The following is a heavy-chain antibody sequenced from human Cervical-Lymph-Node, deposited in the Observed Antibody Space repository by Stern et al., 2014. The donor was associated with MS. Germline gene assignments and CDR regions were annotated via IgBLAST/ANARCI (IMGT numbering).Heavy chain of an antibody. J-gene: IGHJ4*02. CDR3: GCHPNPPLSGNMTEY. V-gene: IGHV3-30*03. Sequence: LVESGGGVVQPGRSRRLSCTASGFAFSSYGIHWVRQAPGKGLEWVAVLSYDGTNKFYADSVKGRFPISRDNSKDTLFLPMSSLRREAPALYYCGCHPNPPLSGNMTEYWGQGTLVIVSS. CDR2: LSYDGTNK. D-gene: IGHD1/OR15-1a*01. CDR1: GFAFSSYG.